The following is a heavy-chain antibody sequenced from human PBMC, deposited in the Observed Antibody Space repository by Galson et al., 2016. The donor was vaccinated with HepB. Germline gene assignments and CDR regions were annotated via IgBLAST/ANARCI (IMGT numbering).Heavy chain of an antibody. V-gene: IGHV3-7*01. CDR1: GFSISSYW. J-gene: IGHJ3*01. CDR3: AAREGGFDV. CDR2: IKEDGSDQ. D-gene: IGHD2-15*01. Sequence: SLRLSCATSGFSISSYWMSWVRQAPGKGLEWVATIKEDGSDQYYVDSVKGRFTISRDNAKNSLYLQMNTLRVGDTAVYFCAAREGGFDVWGQGVMVTVSS.